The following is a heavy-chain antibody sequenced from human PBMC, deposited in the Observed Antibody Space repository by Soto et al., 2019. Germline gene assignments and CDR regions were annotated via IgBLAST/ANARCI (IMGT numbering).Heavy chain of an antibody. V-gene: IGHV3-30-3*01. Sequence: QVQLVESGGGVVQPGRSLRLSCAASGFTFSSHSIQWVRQAPGKGLEWVAVISYDGSIKYYADSEKGRFTISRDNSKNTPYLQMNSLRAEDTAVFYCAREWSTSGDLDYWGQGTLVIVSS. CDR2: ISYDGSIK. J-gene: IGHJ4*02. CDR3: AREWSTSGDLDY. CDR1: GFTFSSHS. D-gene: IGHD3-10*01.